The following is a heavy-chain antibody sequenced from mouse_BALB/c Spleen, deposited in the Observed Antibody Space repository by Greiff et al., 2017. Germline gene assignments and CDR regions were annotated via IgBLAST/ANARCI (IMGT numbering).Heavy chain of an antibody. CDR3: ARSYFPYAMDY. V-gene: IGHV5-6-2*01. CDR2: INSNGGST. J-gene: IGHJ4*01. CDR1: GFTFSSYY. D-gene: IGHD2-10*01. Sequence: EVKLQESGGGLVKLGGSLKLSCAASGFTFSSYYMSWVRQTPEKRLELVAAINSNGGSTYYPDTVKGRFTISRDNAKNTLYLQMSSLKSEDTALYYCARSYFPYAMDYWGQGTSVTVSS.